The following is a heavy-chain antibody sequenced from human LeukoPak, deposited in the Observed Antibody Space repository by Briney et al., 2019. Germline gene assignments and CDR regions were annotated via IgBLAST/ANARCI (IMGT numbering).Heavy chain of an antibody. D-gene: IGHD3-9*01. CDR2: IPYDGSNK. V-gene: IGHV3-30*18. CDR1: GFTFSSYG. J-gene: IGHJ4*02. Sequence: GGSLRLSCAASGFTFSSYGMHWVRQAPGKGLEWVAVIPYDGSNKYYADSVKGRFTISRDNSKNTLYLQMNSLRAEDTAVYYCAKLKLPPYHDILTGYPSFDYWGQGTLVTVSS. CDR3: AKLKLPPYHDILTGYPSFDY.